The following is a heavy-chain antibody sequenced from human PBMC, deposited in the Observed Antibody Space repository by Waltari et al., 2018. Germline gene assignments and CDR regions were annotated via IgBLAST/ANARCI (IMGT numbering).Heavy chain of an antibody. CDR2: IYAEGST. Sequence: EVQLVESGGGLVQPGGSRSISCAASGSAITTNYMSWVRRSPGKGLEWVAVIYAEGSTYYAESVRGRFTISRDTSKDTVYLQMSSLRPEDTGVYHCTRHWGFFDFWGQGALVTVSS. V-gene: IGHV3-66*02. J-gene: IGHJ4*02. CDR1: GSAITTNY. CDR3: TRHWGFFDF. D-gene: IGHD7-27*01.